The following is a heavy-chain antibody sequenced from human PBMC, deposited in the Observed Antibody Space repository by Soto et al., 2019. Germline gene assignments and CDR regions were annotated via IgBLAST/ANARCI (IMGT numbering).Heavy chain of an antibody. CDR3: ARVLSGYTVSYYPNWFDP. V-gene: IGHV4-59*01. CDR2: VSYSGST. CDR1: GGSISSYY. Sequence: PSETLSLTCSVSGGSISSYYWSWIRQPPGKELEWIGYVSYSGSTNYNPSLKSRVTISADTSKNQFSLKLNSVTAADAAVYYCARVLSGYTVSYYPNWFDPWGQGTLVTVSS. D-gene: IGHD1-26*01. J-gene: IGHJ5*02.